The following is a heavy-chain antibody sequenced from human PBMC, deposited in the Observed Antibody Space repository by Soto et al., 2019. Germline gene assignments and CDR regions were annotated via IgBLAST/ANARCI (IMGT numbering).Heavy chain of an antibody. CDR1: GFSFDDYA. CDR3: AKDWTSLGESHFDY. V-gene: IGHV3-9*01. J-gene: IGHJ4*02. CDR2: ISWNSGSI. Sequence: GGSLRLSCAAYGFSFDDYAMQWVRQAPGKGLEWVSGISWNSGSIGYADSVKGRFTISRDNAKNSLYLQMNSLRAEDTALYYCAKDWTSLGESHFDYWGQGTLVTVSS. D-gene: IGHD7-27*01.